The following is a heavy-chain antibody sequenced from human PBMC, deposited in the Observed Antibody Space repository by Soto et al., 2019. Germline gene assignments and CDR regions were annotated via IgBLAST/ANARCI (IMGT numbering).Heavy chain of an antibody. Sequence: GASVKVSCKASGYTFTSYYIHWVRQAPGQGPEWMGIINPSGGSTSYAQKFQGRVTMTRDTSTSTVYMELSSLGVEDTAIYYCARDDDYEANGLDYWGQGTLVTVSS. V-gene: IGHV1-46*01. CDR2: INPSGGST. CDR3: ARDDDYEANGLDY. D-gene: IGHD4-17*01. J-gene: IGHJ4*02. CDR1: GYTFTSYY.